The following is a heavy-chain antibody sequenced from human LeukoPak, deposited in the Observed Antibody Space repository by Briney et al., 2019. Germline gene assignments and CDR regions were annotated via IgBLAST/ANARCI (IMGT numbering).Heavy chain of an antibody. CDR2: INTDGSST. D-gene: IGHD5-18*01. CDR1: GFTFSNYW. V-gene: IGHV3-74*01. J-gene: IGHJ4*02. CDR3: ARGCSNGYRIDY. Sequence: PGGSLRLSCAASGFTFSNYWMHWVRQVPGKGLVWVSRINTDGSSTTYADSVKGRFTISRDNAKNTLYLQMNSLRAEDTAVYYCARGCSNGYRIDYWGQGTLVTVSS.